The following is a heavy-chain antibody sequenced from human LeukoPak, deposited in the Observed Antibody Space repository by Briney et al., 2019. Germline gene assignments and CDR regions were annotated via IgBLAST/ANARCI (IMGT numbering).Heavy chain of an antibody. CDR1: GYSIGSGYD. CDR3: ARFFYGSGEEDYFDS. V-gene: IGHV4-61*01. D-gene: IGHD3-10*01. J-gene: IGHJ4*02. Sequence: SETLSLTCSVSGYSIGSGYDWAWIRQAPGKELEWIGYIYYNGDTDYNRSLKSRVTISIDTSKNQFSLKLNSVSAADTAVYYCARFFYGSGEEDYFDSWGQGTLVTVSS. CDR2: IYYNGDT.